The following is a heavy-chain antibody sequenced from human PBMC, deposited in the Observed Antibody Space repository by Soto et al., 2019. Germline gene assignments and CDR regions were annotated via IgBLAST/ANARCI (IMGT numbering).Heavy chain of an antibody. V-gene: IGHV3-20*01. CDR3: AREGKEYCTNGVCYDY. CDR1: GFTFDDYG. D-gene: IGHD2-8*01. J-gene: IGHJ4*02. Sequence: GGSLRLSCAASGFTFDDYGMSWVRQAPGKGLAWVSGINWNGGSTGYADSVKGRFTSSRDTAKNSLYLQMNSLRAEDTAVYHCAREGKEYCTNGVCYDYWGQGTLVTVSS. CDR2: INWNGGST.